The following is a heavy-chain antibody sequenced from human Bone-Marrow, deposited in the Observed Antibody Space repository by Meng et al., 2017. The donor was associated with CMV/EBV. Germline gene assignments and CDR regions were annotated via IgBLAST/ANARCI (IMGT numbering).Heavy chain of an antibody. Sequence: ASVKVSCKASGYTFTGYYLHWVRQAPGQGLEWMGWINPNSGGTNYAQKFQGRVTMTRDTSISTAYMELSRLRSDDTAVYYCARESSEHTDKADYWGQGTLVTVSS. J-gene: IGHJ4*02. CDR2: INPNSGGT. CDR3: ARESSEHTDKADY. D-gene: IGHD3-22*01. CDR1: GYTFTGYY. V-gene: IGHV1-2*02.